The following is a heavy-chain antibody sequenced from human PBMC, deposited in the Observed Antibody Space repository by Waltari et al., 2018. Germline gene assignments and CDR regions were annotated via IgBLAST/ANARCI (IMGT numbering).Heavy chain of an antibody. CDR2: IMLDGKKI. J-gene: IGHJ3*01. V-gene: IGHV3-30*02. CDR3: AKDGDYSLTEYDAFDV. D-gene: IGHD4-17*01. CDR1: GFIFSSHG. Sequence: VQLLESGGGVVQPGGSLRLSCAASGFIFSSHGMHWVRQIPGKGLEWVGFIMLDGKKIFDADSVRGRFSISRDNSDNMVFLQMNSLRPEDSGVYYCAKDGDYSLTEYDAFDVWGQGTVVTVSP.